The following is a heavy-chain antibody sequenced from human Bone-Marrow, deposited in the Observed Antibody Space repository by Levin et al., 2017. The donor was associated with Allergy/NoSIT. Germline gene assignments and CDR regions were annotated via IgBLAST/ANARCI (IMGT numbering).Heavy chain of an antibody. V-gene: IGHV3-23*01. CDR1: GFTFSKYA. CDR2: LSGDGERT. CDR3: AKAFYDILSGYTWFFDL. D-gene: IGHD3-9*01. J-gene: IGHJ2*01. Sequence: GESLKISCAASGFTFSKYAMSWVRQAPGKGLEWVSILSGDGERTYSADSVKGRFSIPRDNSENTLYLHLNSLRAEDTGVYYCAKAFYDILSGYTWFFDLWGRGTLVTVSS.